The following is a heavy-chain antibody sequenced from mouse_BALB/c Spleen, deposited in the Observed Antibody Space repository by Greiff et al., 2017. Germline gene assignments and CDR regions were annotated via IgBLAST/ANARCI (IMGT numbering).Heavy chain of an antibody. CDR2: ISSGGGST. CDR1: GFAFSSYD. D-gene: IGHD2-14*01. Sequence: DVKLVESGGGLVKPGGSLKLSCAASGFAFSSYDMSWVRQTPEKRLEWVAYISSGGGSTYYPDTVKGRFTISRDNAKNTLYLQMSSLKSEDTAMYYCARHRYDGGTWFAYWGQGTLVTVSA. CDR3: ARHRYDGGTWFAY. V-gene: IGHV5-12-1*01. J-gene: IGHJ3*01.